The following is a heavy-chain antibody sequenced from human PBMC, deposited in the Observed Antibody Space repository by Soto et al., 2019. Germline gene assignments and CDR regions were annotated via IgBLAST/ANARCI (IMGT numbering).Heavy chain of an antibody. CDR2: IFHTGRA. D-gene: IGHD2-21*01. CDR3: ARHIAVSGTRGFDH. J-gene: IGHJ4*02. V-gene: IGHV4-4*02. CDR1: GGSITSNW. Sequence: QVQLQESGPGLMKPSGTLSLTCAVSGGSITSNWGSWVRQPPGKGLEWIEEIFHTGRANYNPSLMGRLTISLDKSRNHLSLNLNSVTAADTAVYYCARHIAVSGTRGFDHWGQGTLVTVSS.